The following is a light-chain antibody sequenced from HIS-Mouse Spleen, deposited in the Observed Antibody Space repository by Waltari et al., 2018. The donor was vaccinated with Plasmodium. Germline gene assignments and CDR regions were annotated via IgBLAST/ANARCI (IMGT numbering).Light chain of an antibody. Sequence: QSALTQPASVSGSPGQSITISCTGTSSAVGSYNLVSWYQQQPGKAPKLMIYAGSKPPSWVSNRFSGSKSGNTASLTISGLQAEDEADYYCCSYAGSSTFVFGGGTKLTVL. CDR1: SSAVGSYNL. CDR3: CSYAGSSTFV. J-gene: IGLJ3*02. CDR2: AGS. V-gene: IGLV2-23*03.